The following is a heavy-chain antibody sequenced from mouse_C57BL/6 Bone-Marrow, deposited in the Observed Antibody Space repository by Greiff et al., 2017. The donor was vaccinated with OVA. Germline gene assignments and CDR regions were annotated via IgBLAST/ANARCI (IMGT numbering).Heavy chain of an antibody. CDR3: ARPTTVKGAWFAY. CDR1: GFTFSSYG. Sequence: EVKLMESGGDLVKPGGSLKLSCAASGFTFSSYGMSWVRQTPDQRLEWVATISSGGSYTYYPASVKGRFTISRDNAKNTLYLQMCSLTSEDTAVYYGARPTTVKGAWFAYWGQGTLVTVSA. CDR2: ISSGGSYT. V-gene: IGHV5-6*01. J-gene: IGHJ3*01. D-gene: IGHD1-1*01.